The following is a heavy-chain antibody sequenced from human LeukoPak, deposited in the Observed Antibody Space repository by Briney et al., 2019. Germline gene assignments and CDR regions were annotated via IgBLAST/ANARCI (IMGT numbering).Heavy chain of an antibody. D-gene: IGHD6-13*01. CDR2: INPNSGGT. J-gene: IGHJ6*02. CDR3: ARDWDRIAAAGHYYYYGMDV. V-gene: IGHV1-2*02. CDR1: GYTFTVYY. Sequence: GASVKLSCKASGYTFTVYYMHWVRHRPGQGHEWMGWINPNSGGTNYAQKFQGRVTITADKSTSTAYMELSILRSEDTAVYYCARDWDRIAAAGHYYYYGMDVWGQGTTVTVSS.